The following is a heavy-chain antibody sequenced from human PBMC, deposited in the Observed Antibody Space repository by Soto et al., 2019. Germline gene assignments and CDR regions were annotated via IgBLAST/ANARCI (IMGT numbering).Heavy chain of an antibody. CDR3: AIRTGQLAIISEVDGDWFFDV. J-gene: IGHJ2*01. D-gene: IGHD2-2*01. Sequence: QEQLVQSGAEVKKPGASLKVSCKASGYTFTDYYIHWVRQAPGQGLEWVGWINPDSGGTNLAQRCQGRVTMTSDTSINTAYMEVSSLRSDDTAVYYCAIRTGQLAIISEVDGDWFFDVWGRGTLVTVSS. V-gene: IGHV1-2*02. CDR2: INPDSGGT. CDR1: GYTFTDYY.